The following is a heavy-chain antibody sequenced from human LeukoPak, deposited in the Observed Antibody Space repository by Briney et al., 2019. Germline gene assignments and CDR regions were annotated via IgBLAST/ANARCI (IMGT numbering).Heavy chain of an antibody. CDR2: ISWNSGSI. D-gene: IGHD3-16*01. Sequence: GGSLRLSCAASGFTSDDYAMHWVRQAPGKGLEWVSGISWNSGSIGYADSVKGRFTISRDNTKNSLYLQMNSLRAEDTALYYCAKDMYGGGGFDYRGQGTLVTISS. CDR3: AKDMYGGGGFDY. CDR1: GFTSDDYA. J-gene: IGHJ4*02. V-gene: IGHV3-9*02.